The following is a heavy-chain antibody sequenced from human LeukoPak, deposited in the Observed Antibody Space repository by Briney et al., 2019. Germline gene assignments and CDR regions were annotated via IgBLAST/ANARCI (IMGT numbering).Heavy chain of an antibody. V-gene: IGHV3-30*18. D-gene: IGHD3-22*01. CDR2: ISYDGSNK. CDR3: AKGSTDYYDSSGYDY. CDR1: GFTFSSYG. Sequence: GGSLRLSCAASGFTFSSYGMHWVRQAPGKGLEWVAVISYDGSNKYYADSVKGRFTISRDNSKNTLYLQVNSLRAEDTAVYYCAKGSTDYYDSSGYDYWGQGTLVTVSS. J-gene: IGHJ4*02.